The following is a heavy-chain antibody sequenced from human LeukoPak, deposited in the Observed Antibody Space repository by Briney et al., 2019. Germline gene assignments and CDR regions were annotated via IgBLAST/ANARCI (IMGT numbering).Heavy chain of an antibody. CDR1: GYSFTSYW. J-gene: IGHJ4*02. Sequence: GESLKISCKGSGYSFTSYWIGWVRQMPGKGLEGMGIIYPGDSYTRHSPSFQGQVTISADKSISTAYLQWSSLKASDTAIYYCSRLAWYDFDYWGQGTLVTVSS. CDR2: IYPGDSYT. D-gene: IGHD6-13*01. CDR3: SRLAWYDFDY. V-gene: IGHV5-51*01.